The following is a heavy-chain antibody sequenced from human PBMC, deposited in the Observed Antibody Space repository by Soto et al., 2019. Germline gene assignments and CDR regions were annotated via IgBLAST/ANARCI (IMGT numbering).Heavy chain of an antibody. CDR3: ARRDLLYFDY. J-gene: IGHJ4*02. D-gene: IGHD1-26*01. CDR1: GGSISSSSYY. CDR2: IYYSGST. V-gene: IGHV4-39*01. Sequence: PSETLSLTCTVSGGSISSSSYYWGGIRQPPGKGLEWIGSIYYSGSTYYNPSLKSRVTISVDTSKNQFSLKLSSVTAADTAVYYCARRDLLYFDYWGQGTLVTVSS.